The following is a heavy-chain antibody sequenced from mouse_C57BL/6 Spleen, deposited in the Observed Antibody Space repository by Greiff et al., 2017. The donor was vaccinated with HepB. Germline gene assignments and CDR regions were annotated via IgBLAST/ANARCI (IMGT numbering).Heavy chain of an antibody. V-gene: IGHV1-42*01. CDR1: GYSFTGYY. CDR3: AKTAQALAY. CDR2: INPSTGGT. J-gene: IGHJ3*01. D-gene: IGHD3-2*02. Sequence: EVQLQQSGPELVKPGASVKISCKASGYSFTGYYMNWVKQSPEKSLEWIGEINPSTGGTTYNQKFKAKATLTVDKSSSTAYMQLKSLTSEDSAVYYCAKTAQALAYWGQGTLVTVSA.